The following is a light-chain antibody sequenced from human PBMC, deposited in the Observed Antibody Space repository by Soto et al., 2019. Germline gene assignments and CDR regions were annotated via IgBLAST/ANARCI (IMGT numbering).Light chain of an antibody. CDR2: LAS. V-gene: IGKV2-28*01. Sequence: DIVMTQSPLSLSFTPGEPASISCRSSQSLLHSNGNHYLEWYFQKPGQSPQLLIYLASIRAYGVPDRFSGSGSGTDFTLKISRVEAEDVGIYYCMHALHTPRTFGQGTKVEIK. J-gene: IGKJ1*01. CDR3: MHALHTPRT. CDR1: QSLLHSNGNHY.